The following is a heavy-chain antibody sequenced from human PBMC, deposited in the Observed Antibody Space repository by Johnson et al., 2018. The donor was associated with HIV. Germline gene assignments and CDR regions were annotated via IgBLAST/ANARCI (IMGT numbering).Heavy chain of an antibody. CDR1: GFTFSSHG. D-gene: IGHD3-10*01. CDR2: IRNDESNK. J-gene: IGHJ3*02. V-gene: IGHV3-30*02. CDR3: AKGRSGGSGALDM. Sequence: QVQLVESGGGVVQPGGSLRLSCSASGFTFSSHGMHWFRQAPGKGLEWVAFIRNDESNKFYAESVKGRFTISKDNSKNTLYVQMNRLSAEVTATYFCAKGRSGGSGALDMWGQGTKFTVSS.